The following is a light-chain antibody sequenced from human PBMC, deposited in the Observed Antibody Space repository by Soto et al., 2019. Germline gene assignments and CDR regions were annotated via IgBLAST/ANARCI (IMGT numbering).Light chain of an antibody. CDR2: DVS. J-gene: IGLJ2*01. Sequence: QSALTQPASVSGSPGQSITISCTGTRSDVGGYNYVSWYQQHPGKAPKLMIYDVSNRPSGVSNRFSGSKSGNTASLTISGLQAEDETDYYGSSYTSRSTVVFGGGNKLTVL. CDR3: SSYTSRSTVV. CDR1: RSDVGGYNY. V-gene: IGLV2-14*01.